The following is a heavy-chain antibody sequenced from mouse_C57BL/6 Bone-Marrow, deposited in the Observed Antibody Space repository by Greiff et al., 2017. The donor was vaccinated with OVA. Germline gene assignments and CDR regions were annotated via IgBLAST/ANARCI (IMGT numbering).Heavy chain of an antibody. V-gene: IGHV1-59*01. Sequence: QVQLQQSGAELVRPGTSVKLSCKASGYTFTSYWMHWVKQRPGQGLEWIGVIDPSDSYTNYNQKFKGKATLTVDTSSSTAYMQLSSLTSEDSAVYYCVFDGSSYWYFDVWGTGTTVTVSS. CDR2: IDPSDSYT. J-gene: IGHJ1*03. CDR3: VFDGSSYWYFDV. CDR1: GYTFTSYW. D-gene: IGHD1-1*01.